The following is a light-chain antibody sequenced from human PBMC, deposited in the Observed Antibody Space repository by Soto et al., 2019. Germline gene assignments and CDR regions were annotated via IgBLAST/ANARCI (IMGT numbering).Light chain of an antibody. CDR1: SGDFGRYNY. V-gene: IGLV2-11*01. CDR3: CSCAGRYTSV. CDR2: DVN. Sequence: QSVLTQPRSVSGSPGQSVAISCTAASGDFGRYNYVSWFQQHPGKAPKLMVYDVNKRPSGVPDRFSGSKSGNTASLTISGLQPEDEADYYCCSCAGRYTSVFGTGTKVTVL. J-gene: IGLJ1*01.